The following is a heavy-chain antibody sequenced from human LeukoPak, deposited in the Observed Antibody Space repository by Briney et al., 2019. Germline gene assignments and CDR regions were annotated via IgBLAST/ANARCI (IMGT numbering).Heavy chain of an antibody. Sequence: GESLKISCKGSGYIFTNYWIAWVRQMPGKGLEWMGIIYPGYSDTRYSPPFQGQVTISADKSISTAYLQWSSLKASDTAMYYCARRSGNFQADYNFDYWGQGTLVTVSS. CDR1: GYIFTNYW. D-gene: IGHD1-26*01. CDR2: IYPGYSDT. CDR3: ARRSGNFQADYNFDY. J-gene: IGHJ4*02. V-gene: IGHV5-51*01.